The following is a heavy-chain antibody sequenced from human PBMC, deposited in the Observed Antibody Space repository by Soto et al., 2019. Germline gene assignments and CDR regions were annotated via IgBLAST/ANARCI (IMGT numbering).Heavy chain of an antibody. CDR3: VRDPAAIGRYCTSINCLPLF. CDR2: INLDGSEE. D-gene: IGHD2-2*01. CDR1: EFAFSTFW. J-gene: IGHJ4*02. Sequence: GGSLRLSCAASEFAFSTFWMGWVRQAPGKGLEWLANINLDGSEENYVDSVKGRFTISRDNAKSSLFLQMSSLRAEDTAVYYCVRDPAAIGRYCTSINCLPLFGAQGTLVTVSS. V-gene: IGHV3-7*01.